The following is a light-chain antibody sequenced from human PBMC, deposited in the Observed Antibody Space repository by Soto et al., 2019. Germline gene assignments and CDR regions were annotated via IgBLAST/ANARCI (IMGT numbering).Light chain of an antibody. CDR1: QSISSW. CDR2: HAY. V-gene: IGKV1-5*01. J-gene: IGKJ1*01. CDR3: QQYNSYPWT. Sequence: DFQVTQVPSALSASVGERVTLNCRASQSISSWLAWYQQKPGKAPKLLIYHAYSLESGVPSRFSGSESGTEFTLTINSLQPDDFASYYCQQYNSYPWTFGQGTKVDIK.